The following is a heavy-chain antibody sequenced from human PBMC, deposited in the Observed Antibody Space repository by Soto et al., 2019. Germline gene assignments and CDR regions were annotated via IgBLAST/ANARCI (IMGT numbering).Heavy chain of an antibody. J-gene: IGHJ6*02. V-gene: IGHV4-30-4*01. CDR1: GGSISSGDYY. D-gene: IGHD3-3*01. CDR3: ATIKKLRVLEWPLYYYYGMDF. CDR2: IYYSGST. Sequence: SETLSLTCTVSGGSISSGDYYWSWIRQHPGKGLEWIGYIYYSGSTYYNPSLKSRVTISVDTSKNQFSLKLSSVTAADTAVYYCATIKKLRVLEWPLYYYYGMDFWGQGTTVTVSS.